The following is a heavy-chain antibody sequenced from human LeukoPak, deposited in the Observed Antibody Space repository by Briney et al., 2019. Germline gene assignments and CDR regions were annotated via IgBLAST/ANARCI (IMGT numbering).Heavy chain of an antibody. Sequence: SQTLSLTCAISGDSVSSNNAAWNWMRQSPSRGREWLGRTYYRSKWYNDYPPSVRSRITINPDTSKNQFSLQLNSVTPEDTAVYYCAREGTMVRGVMNHFDYWGQGTLVTVSS. J-gene: IGHJ4*02. D-gene: IGHD3-10*01. V-gene: IGHV6-1*01. CDR2: TYYRSKWYN. CDR1: GDSVSSNNAA. CDR3: AREGTMVRGVMNHFDY.